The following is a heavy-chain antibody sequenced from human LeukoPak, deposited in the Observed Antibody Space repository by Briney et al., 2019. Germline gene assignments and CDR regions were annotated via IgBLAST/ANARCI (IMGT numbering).Heavy chain of an antibody. CDR3: ARRWLRHDPNDY. CDR1: GYTFTGYY. Sequence: ASVKVSCKASGYTFTGYYMHWVRQAPGQGREWMGRINPNSGGTNYAQKFQGRVTMTRDTSISTAYMELSRLRSDDTAVYYCARRWLRHDPNDYWGQGTLVTVSS. J-gene: IGHJ4*02. CDR2: INPNSGGT. D-gene: IGHD5-12*01. V-gene: IGHV1-2*06.